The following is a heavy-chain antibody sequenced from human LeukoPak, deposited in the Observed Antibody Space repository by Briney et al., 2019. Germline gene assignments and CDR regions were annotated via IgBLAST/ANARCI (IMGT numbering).Heavy chain of an antibody. J-gene: IGHJ4*02. CDR3: ASIPAHCFDH. CDR2: LSCIDSSCTE. Sequence: GGSLRLSRPASGFTVGTFDMSWVRQAPGKGLEWVSTLSCIDSSCTEYYADSVKGRFTISRDNSKNTLFLQMSSLRVEDTAVYHCASIPAHCFDHWGQGTLVTVSS. D-gene: IGHD2-21*01. CDR1: GFTVGTFD. V-gene: IGHV3-23*01.